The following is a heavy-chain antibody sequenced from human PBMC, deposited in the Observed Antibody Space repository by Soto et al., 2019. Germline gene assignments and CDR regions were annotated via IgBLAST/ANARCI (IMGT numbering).Heavy chain of an antibody. J-gene: IGHJ4*02. CDR2: VYYTGST. Sequence: SETLSLPCTVSGDSISTFYWGWMRQSPGKELAWIGYVYYTGSTNYNPSLKSRVTISVDRSKNQFSLKLTSANAADTAVYYCARGRTVRNYADDSSDYFYFFDYWGQGTQVTVSS. CDR3: ARGRTVRNYADDSSDYFYFFDY. V-gene: IGHV4-59*01. CDR1: GDSISTFY. D-gene: IGHD3-22*01.